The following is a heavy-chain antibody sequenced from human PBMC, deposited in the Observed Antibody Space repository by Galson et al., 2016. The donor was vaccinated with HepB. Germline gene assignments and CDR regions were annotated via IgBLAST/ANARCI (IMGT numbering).Heavy chain of an antibody. D-gene: IGHD2-2*01. CDR3: ARIQTAYCSSTSCYALDC. Sequence: PALVKPTQTLTLTCTFSGFSLSTGGMGLSWIRQPPGKALEWLARIDWADGKYYSTPLKTRLTISKDTSKNQVVLRMTNMDPVDTATYYCARIQTAYCSSTSCYALDCWGQGTLVTVSS. J-gene: IGHJ4*02. V-gene: IGHV2-70*11. CDR2: IDWADGK. CDR1: GFSLSTGGMG.